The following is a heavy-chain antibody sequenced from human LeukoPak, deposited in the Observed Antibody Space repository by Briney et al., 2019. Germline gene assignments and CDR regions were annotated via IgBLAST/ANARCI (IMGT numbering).Heavy chain of an antibody. CDR2: IIPIFGTA. D-gene: IGHD6-6*01. V-gene: IGHV1-69*13. CDR1: GGTSSSYA. Sequence: SVKVSCKASGGTSSSYAISWVRQAPGQGLEWMGGIIPIFGTANYAQKFQGRVTITADESTSTAYMELSSLRSEDTAVYYCARDGFYRPPSKSNDAFDIWGQGTMVTVSS. CDR3: ARDGFYRPPSKSNDAFDI. J-gene: IGHJ3*02.